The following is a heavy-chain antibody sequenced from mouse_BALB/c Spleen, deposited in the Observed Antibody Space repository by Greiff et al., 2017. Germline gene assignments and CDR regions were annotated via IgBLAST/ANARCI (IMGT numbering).Heavy chain of an antibody. CDR3: ARGYGYGY. D-gene: IGHD1-2*01. Sequence: EVQLVESGGGLVKPGGSLKLSCAASGFTFSSYAMSWVRQTPEKRLEWVASISSGGSTYYPDSVKGRFTISRDNARNILYLQMSSLRSEDTAMYYCARGYGYGYWGQGTTLTVSS. V-gene: IGHV5-6-5*01. J-gene: IGHJ2*01. CDR1: GFTFSSYA. CDR2: ISSGGST.